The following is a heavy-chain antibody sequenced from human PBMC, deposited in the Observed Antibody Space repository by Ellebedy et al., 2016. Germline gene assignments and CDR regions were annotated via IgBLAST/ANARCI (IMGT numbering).Heavy chain of an antibody. Sequence: GESLKISXAASGFTFSNAWMSWVRQAPGKGLECVGRIKSKTDGGTTDYAAPVKGRFTISRDDSKNTLYLQMNSLKTEDTAVYYCTTDLVGDRDGYNHYYMDVWGKGTTVTVSS. J-gene: IGHJ6*03. CDR1: GFTFSNAW. CDR2: IKSKTDGGTT. V-gene: IGHV3-15*01. CDR3: TTDLVGDRDGYNHYYMDV. D-gene: IGHD5-24*01.